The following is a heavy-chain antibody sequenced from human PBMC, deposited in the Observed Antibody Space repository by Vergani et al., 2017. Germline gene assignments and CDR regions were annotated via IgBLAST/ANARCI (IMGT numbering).Heavy chain of an antibody. V-gene: IGHV3-21*01. CDR2: IRISSSYI. CDR3: ARDRSKFDY. J-gene: IGHJ4*02. Sequence: EVQLVESGGGLVKPGGSLRLSWAASGFTLSSYNINWVPQAPGKGLEWVSSIRISSSYIYYADSVKGRFTISRDNGKTSLYLQMNSLRAEDTAVYYCARDRSKFDYWGQGILVTVSS. CDR1: GFTLSSYN.